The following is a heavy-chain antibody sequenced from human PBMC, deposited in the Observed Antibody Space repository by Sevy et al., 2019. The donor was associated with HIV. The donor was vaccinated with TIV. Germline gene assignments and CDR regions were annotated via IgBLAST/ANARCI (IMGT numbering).Heavy chain of an antibody. J-gene: IGHJ4*02. D-gene: IGHD3-10*01. V-gene: IGHV1-18*04. Sequence: ASVKVSCKTSGYTFTSYGISWVRQAPGQGLEWMGWISAYNGNTNYAQKLQGRVTMTTDTSTSTAYMDLRSLGSDDTAVYYCARDGDYGSGSYYKNPFFDYWGQGTLVTVSS. CDR2: ISAYNGNT. CDR3: ARDGDYGSGSYYKNPFFDY. CDR1: GYTFTSYG.